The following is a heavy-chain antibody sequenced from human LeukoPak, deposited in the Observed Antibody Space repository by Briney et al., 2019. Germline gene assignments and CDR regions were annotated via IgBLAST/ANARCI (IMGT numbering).Heavy chain of an antibody. V-gene: IGHV4-59*01. D-gene: IGHD3-22*01. CDR1: GGSISSYY. CDR2: IYSSGST. Sequence: SETLSLTCTVSGGSISSYYWSWIRQPPGKGLEWIGHIYSSGSTNYNPSLKSRVTISVDTSKNQFSLKLSSVTAADTAVYYCARNYDSSGYTAFGYWGRGTLLTVSS. J-gene: IGHJ4*02. CDR3: ARNYDSSGYTAFGY.